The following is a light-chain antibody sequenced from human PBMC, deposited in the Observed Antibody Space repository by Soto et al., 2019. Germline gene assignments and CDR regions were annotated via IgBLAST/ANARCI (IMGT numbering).Light chain of an antibody. CDR2: EVS. CDR3: SSYTSSTYFIL. Sequence: QSALTQPASVSGSPGQSITISCTGTSSDIGNYDFVSWYQQVPGKAPKAMIYEVSSRPSGVSNRFSGSKSGNTASLTISGLQAEDEAYYYCSSYTSSTYFILFGGGTKRTVL. CDR1: SSDIGNYDF. J-gene: IGLJ2*01. V-gene: IGLV2-14*01.